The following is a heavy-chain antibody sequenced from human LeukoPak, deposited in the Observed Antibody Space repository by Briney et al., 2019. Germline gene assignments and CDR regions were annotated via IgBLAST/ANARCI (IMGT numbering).Heavy chain of an antibody. Sequence: SETLSLTCTVSGGSISSYYWTWIRQSPEKGLEWIGYIYYTGSVIYNPSLKSRVTISVDTSRSYFSLKLSSVTAADTAVYYCARGMKFDDYYYYMDVWGKGTTVAISS. D-gene: IGHD3-9*01. CDR2: IYYTGSV. J-gene: IGHJ6*03. CDR3: ARGMKFDDYYYYMDV. V-gene: IGHV4-59*01. CDR1: GGSISSYY.